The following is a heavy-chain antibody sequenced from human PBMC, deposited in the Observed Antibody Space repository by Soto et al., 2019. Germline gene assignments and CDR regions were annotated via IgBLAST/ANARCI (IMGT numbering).Heavy chain of an antibody. CDR3: AREPPTAKPEGVDS. CDR1: GYPLIDYY. J-gene: IGHJ5*01. CDR2: INPNSGGT. Sequence: GXSVKVSCKASGYPLIDYYIHWVRQAPGQGLEWMGWINPNSGGTKYAPKFQGGVTMTRDTSITTAYMELSRLRSGDTAVYYCAREPPTAKPEGVDSWGHGTLVTVSS. V-gene: IGHV1-2*02. D-gene: IGHD1-1*01.